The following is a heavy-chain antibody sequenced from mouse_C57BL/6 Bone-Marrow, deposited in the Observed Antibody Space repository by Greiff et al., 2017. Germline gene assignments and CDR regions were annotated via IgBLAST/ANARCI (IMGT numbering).Heavy chain of an antibody. J-gene: IGHJ3*01. Sequence: VQLQQPGAELVKPGASVKLSCKASGYTFNSYWMHWVKQRPGQGLEWIGMIHPNSGSTNYNEKFKSKATLTVDKSSSTAYMQLSSLTSEDSAVYYCARSTTAWGFAYWGQGTLVTVSA. CDR2: IHPNSGST. D-gene: IGHD1-2*01. CDR3: ARSTTAWGFAY. CDR1: GYTFNSYW. V-gene: IGHV1-64*01.